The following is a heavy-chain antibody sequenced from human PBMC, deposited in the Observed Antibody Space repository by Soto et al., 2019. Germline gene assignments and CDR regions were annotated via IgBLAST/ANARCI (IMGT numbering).Heavy chain of an antibody. D-gene: IGHD3-22*01. Sequence: QVQLVQSGAEVKKPGASVKVSCKASGYTFTGYYMHWVRQAPGQGLEWMGWINPNSGGTNYAQKFQGRVTMTRDTSISTAYMVLSRLRSDDTAVYYCARGGGLVVVSSNWFDPWGQGTLVTVSS. CDR3: ARGGGLVVVSSNWFDP. CDR2: INPNSGGT. CDR1: GYTFTGYY. J-gene: IGHJ5*02. V-gene: IGHV1-2*02.